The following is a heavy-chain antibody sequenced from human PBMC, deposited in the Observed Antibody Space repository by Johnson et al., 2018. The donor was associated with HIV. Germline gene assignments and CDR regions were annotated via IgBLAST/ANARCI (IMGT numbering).Heavy chain of an antibody. D-gene: IGHD7-27*01. CDR3: ARAIGNWDAFDI. J-gene: IGHJ3*02. Sequence: VQLVESGGGVVQPGGSLRLSCAASGFTFSTYGIHWVRQAPGKGLEWMANVNQDGSEKYYVDSVKGRFTISRDNAKNTLYLQMNSLRAEDTAVYYCARAIGNWDAFDIWGQGTMVTVSS. V-gene: IGHV3-7*04. CDR2: VNQDGSEK. CDR1: GFTFSTYG.